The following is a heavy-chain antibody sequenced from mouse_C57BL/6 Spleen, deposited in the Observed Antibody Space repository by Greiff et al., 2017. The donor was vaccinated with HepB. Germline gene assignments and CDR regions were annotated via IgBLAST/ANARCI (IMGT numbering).Heavy chain of an antibody. V-gene: IGHV1-7*01. CDR3: ARSEGSSYGLYYLDD. J-gene: IGHJ2*01. Sequence: VQLQQSGADLAKPGASVKLSCKASGYTFTSYWMHWVKQRPGQGLEWIGYITPSSGYTKYNQKFKDKATLTADKSSSTAYMQLSSLAYGDAAVYYCARSEGSSYGLYYLDDWGQGTTLTVSS. CDR2: ITPSSGYT. D-gene: IGHD1-1*01. CDR1: GYTFTSYW.